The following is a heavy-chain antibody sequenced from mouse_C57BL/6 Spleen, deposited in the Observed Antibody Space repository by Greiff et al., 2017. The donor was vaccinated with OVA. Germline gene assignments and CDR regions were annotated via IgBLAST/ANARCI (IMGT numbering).Heavy chain of an antibody. CDR1: GFTFSDYG. V-gene: IGHV5-17*01. Sequence: EVKLMESGGGLVKPGGSLKLSCAASGFTFSDYGMHWVRQAPEKGLEWVAYISSGSSTIYYADTVQGRFTISRDNAKNTLFLQMTSLRSEDTAMYYCARSPLYRYWGQGTTLTVSS. CDR3: ARSPLYRY. J-gene: IGHJ2*01. CDR2: ISSGSSTI. D-gene: IGHD2-12*01.